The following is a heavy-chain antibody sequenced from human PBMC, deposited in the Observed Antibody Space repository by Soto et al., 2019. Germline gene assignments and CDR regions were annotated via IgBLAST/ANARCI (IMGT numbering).Heavy chain of an antibody. CDR3: AKSAHPAVVTLYYFDS. CDR2: ISDDGTKE. Sequence: QVQLVESGGGVVQPGRSLRLSCAASGFGFSNYAMHWVRRAPGKRLEWVTLISDDGTKEYFADSVKGRFTVSRDNSKNTLFLQMNSLKTDDTGVYYCAKSAHPAVVTLYYFDSWGQGTPVTVSS. CDR1: GFGFSNYA. J-gene: IGHJ4*02. V-gene: IGHV3-30*18. D-gene: IGHD2-21*02.